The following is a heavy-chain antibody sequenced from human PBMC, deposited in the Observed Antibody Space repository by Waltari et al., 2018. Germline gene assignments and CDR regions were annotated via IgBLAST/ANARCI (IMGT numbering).Heavy chain of an antibody. D-gene: IGHD3-9*01. CDR2: INHSGST. J-gene: IGHJ6*02. Sequence: QVQLQQWGAGLLKPLETLSLTCAVYGGSFSGYYWSWIRQPPGKGLEWIGEINHSGSTNYNPSLKSRVTISVDTSKNQFSLKLSSVTAADTAVYYCASRVALRYFDWLSQRGYYGMDVWGQGTTVTVSS. CDR3: ASRVALRYFDWLSQRGYYGMDV. V-gene: IGHV4-34*01. CDR1: GGSFSGYY.